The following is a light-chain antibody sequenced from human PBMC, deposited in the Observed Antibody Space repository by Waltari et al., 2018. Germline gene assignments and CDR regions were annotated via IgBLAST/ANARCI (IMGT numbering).Light chain of an antibody. Sequence: QSVLTQPPSASGTPGQRVTISCSGSSSNIGSNLVNWYQQLPGTSPKLLIYSNNQRPSGVPDRFSGSKSGTSASLAISGLQSEDEADYYCAAWDDSLNGPVFGGGTKLTVL. CDR3: AAWDDSLNGPV. V-gene: IGLV1-44*01. CDR2: SNN. J-gene: IGLJ2*01. CDR1: SSNIGSNL.